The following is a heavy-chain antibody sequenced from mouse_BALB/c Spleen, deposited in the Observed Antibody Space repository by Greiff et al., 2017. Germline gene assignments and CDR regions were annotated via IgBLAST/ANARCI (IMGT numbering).Heavy chain of an antibody. J-gene: IGHJ4*01. CDR3: ARGGNYAMDY. V-gene: IGHV1-4*01. CDR2: INPSSGYT. Sequence: VQGVESGAELARPGASVKMSCKASGYTFTSYTMHWVKQRPGQGLEWIGYINPSSGYTNYNQKFKDKATLTADKSSSTAYMQLSSLTSEDSAVYYCARGGNYAMDYWGQGTSVTVSS. CDR1: GYTFTSYT.